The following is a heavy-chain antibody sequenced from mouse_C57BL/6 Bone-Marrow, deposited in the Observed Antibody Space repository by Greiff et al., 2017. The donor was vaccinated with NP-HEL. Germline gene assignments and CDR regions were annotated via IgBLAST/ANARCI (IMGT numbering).Heavy chain of an antibody. J-gene: IGHJ2*01. CDR1: GFNIKDDY. D-gene: IGHD1-1*02. Sequence: EVQLQQSGAELVRPGASVKLSCTASGFNIKDDYMHWVKQRPEQGLEWIGWIDPENGDTEYASKFQGKATIAADTSSNTAYLQLSSLTSEDTAVYYCTTGWWCYWGQGTTLTVSS. V-gene: IGHV14-4*01. CDR3: TTGWWCY. CDR2: IDPENGDT.